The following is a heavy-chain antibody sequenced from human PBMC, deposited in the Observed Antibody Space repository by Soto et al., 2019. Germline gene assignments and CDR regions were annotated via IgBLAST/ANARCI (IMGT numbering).Heavy chain of an antibody. CDR2: ISAYNGNT. CDR3: ARERVTTYYDILTGYSDFDY. D-gene: IGHD3-9*01. J-gene: IGHJ4*02. V-gene: IGHV1-18*01. Sequence: GASVKVSCKAPGYTFTSYGISWVRQAPGQGLEWMGWISAYNGNTNYAQKLQGRVTMTTDTSTSTAYMELRSLRSDDTAVYYCARERVTTYYDILTGYSDFDYWGQGTLVTVSS. CDR1: GYTFTSYG.